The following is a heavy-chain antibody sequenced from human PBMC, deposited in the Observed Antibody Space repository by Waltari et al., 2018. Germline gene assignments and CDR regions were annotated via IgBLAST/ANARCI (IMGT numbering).Heavy chain of an antibody. V-gene: IGHV4-39*07. J-gene: IGHJ4*02. CDR1: GGSISSSSYY. CDR3: ARDLGVGGMPDNFDY. D-gene: IGHD2-2*01. CDR2: IYYSGST. Sequence: QLQLQESGPGLVKPSEPLSLTCTVSGGSISSSSYYWGWLRQPPGKGLEWIGSIYYSGSTYYNPSLKSRVTISVDTSKNQFSLKLSSVTAADTAVYYCARDLGVGGMPDNFDYWGQGTLVTVSS.